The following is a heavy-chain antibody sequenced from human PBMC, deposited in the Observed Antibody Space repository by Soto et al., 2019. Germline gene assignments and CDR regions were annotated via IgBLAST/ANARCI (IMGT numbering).Heavy chain of an antibody. J-gene: IGHJ4*02. CDR3: APPRQSMAVSGERAYYFAF. V-gene: IGHV1-2*04. D-gene: IGHD2-8*02. Sequence: GASVKVSCKTSGYTFTDFYMHWVRQAPGQGLEWMGWINPNSGGTKYAQNFQGWVTMTRDTSISTAYMELSRLRSDDTAVYYCAPPRQSMAVSGERAYYFAFWGEGS. CDR2: INPNSGGT. CDR1: GYTFTDFY.